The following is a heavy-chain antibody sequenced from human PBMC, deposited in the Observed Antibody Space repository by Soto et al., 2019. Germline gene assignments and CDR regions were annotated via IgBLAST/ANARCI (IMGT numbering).Heavy chain of an antibody. J-gene: IGHJ4*02. Sequence: EVQLVESGGDLVKPGGSLRLSCAAAGFTFNNAWMSWVRQAPGKGLEWVGRIKSDADGGTIDYGTPVKGRFTISRNDSTHTVYLQMNSLKTEDTAVYYCTSGWPDYWGQGTLVTVSS. CDR2: IKSDADGGTI. D-gene: IGHD6-19*01. CDR1: GFTFNNAW. CDR3: TSGWPDY. V-gene: IGHV3-15*01.